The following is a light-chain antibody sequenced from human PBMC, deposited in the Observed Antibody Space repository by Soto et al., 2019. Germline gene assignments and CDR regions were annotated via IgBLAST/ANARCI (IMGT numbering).Light chain of an antibody. J-gene: IGKJ4*01. CDR2: GAS. CDR3: QPHNNWPVVT. Sequence: EIVMTQSPATLSVSPGERATLSCRASQSVSSNLAWYQQKPGQAPRLLIYGASTRATGIPARFSGRGSGTEFTLTINGLHSEDFATYYCQPHNNWPVVTFGGGTKVDIK. CDR1: QSVSSN. V-gene: IGKV3-15*01.